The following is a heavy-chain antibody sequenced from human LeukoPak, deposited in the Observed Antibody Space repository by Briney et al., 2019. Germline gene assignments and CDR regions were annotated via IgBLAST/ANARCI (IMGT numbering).Heavy chain of an antibody. V-gene: IGHV3-48*04. J-gene: IGHJ6*04. Sequence: GGSLRLSCAASGFTFSSYGMNWVRQAPGKGLEWVSYISSSGSTIYYADSVKGRFTISRDNAKNSLYLQMNSLRAEDTAVYYCARSFQLSSSYYYYGMDVWGKGTTVTVSS. D-gene: IGHD2-2*01. CDR1: GFTFSSYG. CDR2: ISSSGSTI. CDR3: ARSFQLSSSYYYYGMDV.